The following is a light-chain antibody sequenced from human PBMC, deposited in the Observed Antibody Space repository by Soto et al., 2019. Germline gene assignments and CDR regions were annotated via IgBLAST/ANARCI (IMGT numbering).Light chain of an antibody. CDR3: QQYKSYSPYT. V-gene: IGKV1-5*01. CDR2: DAS. Sequence: DIQMTQSPSTLSASVGDRVTITCRASQSISSWLAWYQQKPGKAPKFLIYDASSLESGVTSRFSGSGSGTEFSLTISSLQPDDFATYYCQQYKSYSPYTFGQGTKLESK. J-gene: IGKJ2*01. CDR1: QSISSW.